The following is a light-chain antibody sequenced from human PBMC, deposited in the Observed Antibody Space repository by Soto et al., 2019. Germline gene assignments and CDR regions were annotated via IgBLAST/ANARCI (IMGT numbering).Light chain of an antibody. Sequence: EIVLTQSPATLSLSPGERATLSCRASQSVSSYLAWYQQKPGQAPRLLIYDASNRATGIPARFSGSGSGTDFTITISSLEPEYFAVYYCQQRSNWPGFTFGPGTKVDIK. V-gene: IGKV3-11*01. CDR3: QQRSNWPGFT. CDR2: DAS. CDR1: QSVSSY. J-gene: IGKJ3*01.